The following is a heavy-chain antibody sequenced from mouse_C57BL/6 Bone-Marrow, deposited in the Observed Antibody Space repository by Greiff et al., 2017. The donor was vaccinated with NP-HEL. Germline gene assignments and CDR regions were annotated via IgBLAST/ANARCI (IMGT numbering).Heavy chain of an antibody. CDR1: GFSLTSYG. D-gene: IGHD1-1*01. J-gene: IGHJ2*01. CDR3: ARNKDYYGSSYLAGAYYFDY. Sequence: VKVVESGPGLVQPSQSLSITCTVSGFSLTSYGVHWVRQSPGKGLEWLGVIWSGGSTDYNAAFISRLSISKDNSKSQVFFKMNSLQADDTAIYYCARNKDYYGSSYLAGAYYFDYWGQGTTLTVSS. CDR2: IWSGGST. V-gene: IGHV2-2*01.